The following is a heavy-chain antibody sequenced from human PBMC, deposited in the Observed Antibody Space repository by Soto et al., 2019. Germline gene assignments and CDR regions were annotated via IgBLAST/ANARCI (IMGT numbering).Heavy chain of an antibody. J-gene: IGHJ6*02. CDR1: GFTFSTYW. D-gene: IGHD3-22*01. CDR3: ARGWGYFDSSGFPYLYAMDV. V-gene: IGHV3-7*01. Sequence: GGSLRLSCAASGFTFSTYWMSWVRQAPGKGLEWVANIKEDGSEKYYVDSVEGRFTISRNNAKNSLYLQMTSLRAEDTALYYCARGWGYFDSSGFPYLYAMDVWGQGTTVTVS. CDR2: IKEDGSEK.